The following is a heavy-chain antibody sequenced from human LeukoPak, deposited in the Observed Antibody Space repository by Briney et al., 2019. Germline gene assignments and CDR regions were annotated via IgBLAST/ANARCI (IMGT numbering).Heavy chain of an antibody. CDR3: ASISPLGYCSSTSCYARLSAFDI. CDR2: LSGSGSTT. D-gene: IGHD2-2*01. Sequence: GGSLRLSCAASGFTFSSYAMSWVRQAPGKGLEWVSALSGSGSTTYYTDSVKGRFTISRDNSKNTLYLQMNSLRAEYTAVYYCASISPLGYCSSTSCYARLSAFDIWGQGTMVTVSS. CDR1: GFTFSSYA. J-gene: IGHJ3*02. V-gene: IGHV3-23*01.